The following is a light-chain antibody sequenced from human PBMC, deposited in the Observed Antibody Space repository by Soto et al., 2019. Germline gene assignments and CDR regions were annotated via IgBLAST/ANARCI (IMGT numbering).Light chain of an antibody. CDR1: QTIDSY. CDR2: AAS. Sequence: DIQLTQSPPSLSATVWDRVTITCRASQTIDSYLNWFQQKPGMAPKLLIYAASKLQSGVPSRFRGSGAGTDFTLTISSLQPEDFATYYCQQANSFPITFGQGTRLEIK. V-gene: IGKV1-39*01. J-gene: IGKJ5*01. CDR3: QQANSFPIT.